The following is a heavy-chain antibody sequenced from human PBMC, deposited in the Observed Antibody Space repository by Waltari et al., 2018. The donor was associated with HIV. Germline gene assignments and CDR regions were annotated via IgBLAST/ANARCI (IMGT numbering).Heavy chain of an antibody. CDR3: ASAAGYHYGMDV. J-gene: IGHJ6*02. V-gene: IGHV3-74*01. CDR2: INSDGSST. D-gene: IGHD6-25*01. Sequence: EVQLVESGGGLVQPGGSLRLSCAASGFTFSSYWMHWVRQAPGKGLVWVSRINSDGSSTSYADSVKGRFTISRDNAKNTLYLQMNSLRAEDTAVYYCASAAGYHYGMDVWGQGTTVTVSS. CDR1: GFTFSSYW.